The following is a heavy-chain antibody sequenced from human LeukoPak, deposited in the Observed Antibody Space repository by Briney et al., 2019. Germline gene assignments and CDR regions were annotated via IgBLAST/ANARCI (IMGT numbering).Heavy chain of an antibody. CDR2: ISAYNGNT. CDR3: ARDYYYDSSGYYVG. D-gene: IGHD3-22*01. J-gene: IGHJ4*02. Sequence: ASAKVSCKTSGYTFTGYGISWVRQAPGQGLEWMGWISAYNGNTNYAQKLQGRAIMTTDTSTSTAYMELRSLRSDDTAVYYCARDYYYDSSGYYVGWGQGTLVTVSS. V-gene: IGHV1-18*01. CDR1: GYTFTGYG.